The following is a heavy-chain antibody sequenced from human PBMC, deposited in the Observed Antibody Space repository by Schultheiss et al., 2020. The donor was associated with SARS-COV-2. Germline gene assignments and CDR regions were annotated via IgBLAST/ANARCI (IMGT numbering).Heavy chain of an antibody. D-gene: IGHD3-9*01. Sequence: GGSLRLSCAASGFTFSSYAMSWVRQAPGKGLEWVSAISGSGGSTYYADSVKGRFTISRDNAKNSLYLQMNSLRAEDTAVYYCAREEAYYDIIRFDPWGQGTLVTVSS. J-gene: IGHJ5*02. CDR3: AREEAYYDIIRFDP. CDR1: GFTFSSYA. CDR2: ISGSGGST. V-gene: IGHV3-23*01.